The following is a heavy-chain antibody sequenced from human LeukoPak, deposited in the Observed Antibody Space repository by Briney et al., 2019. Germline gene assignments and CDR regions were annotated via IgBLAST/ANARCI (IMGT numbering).Heavy chain of an antibody. CDR1: GYTFTSYG. D-gene: IGHD3-10*01. V-gene: IGHV1-18*01. Sequence: ASVKVSCKASGYTFTSYGISWVRQAPGQGLEWMGWISAYNGNTNYAQKLQGRVTMTTDTSTSTAYMELRSLRSDDTGVYYCASFYYYGSGSRPYPSSYGMDVWGQGTTVTVSS. CDR3: ASFYYYGSGSRPYPSSYGMDV. J-gene: IGHJ6*02. CDR2: ISAYNGNT.